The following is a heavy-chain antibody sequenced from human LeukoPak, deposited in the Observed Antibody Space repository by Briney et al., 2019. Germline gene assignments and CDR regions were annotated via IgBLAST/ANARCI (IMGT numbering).Heavy chain of an antibody. CDR3: ARVEMATYDDHDAFDI. Sequence: GGSLRLSCAASGFTFSSYSMNWVRQAPGKGLEWVSSISSSSSYIYYADSVKGRFTISRDNAKNSLYLQMNSLRAEDTAVYYCARVEMATYDDHDAFDIWGQGTMVTVSS. CDR1: GFTFSSYS. J-gene: IGHJ3*02. V-gene: IGHV3-21*01. D-gene: IGHD5-24*01. CDR2: ISSSSSYI.